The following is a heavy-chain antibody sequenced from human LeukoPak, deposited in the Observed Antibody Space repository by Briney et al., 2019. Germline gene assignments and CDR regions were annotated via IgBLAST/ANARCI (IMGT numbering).Heavy chain of an antibody. CDR3: ASRKATVTTPLDY. V-gene: IGHV3-23*01. J-gene: IGHJ4*02. Sequence: PGGSLRLSCAASGFTFSSYAMSWVRQAPGKGLEWVSAISGSGGGTYYADSVKGRFTISRDNSKNTLYLQMNSLRAEDTAVYYCASRKATVTTPLDYWGQGTLVTVPS. D-gene: IGHD4-17*01. CDR1: GFTFSSYA. CDR2: ISGSGGGT.